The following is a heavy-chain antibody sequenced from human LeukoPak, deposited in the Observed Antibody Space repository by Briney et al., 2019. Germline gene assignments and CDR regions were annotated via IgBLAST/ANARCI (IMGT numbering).Heavy chain of an antibody. Sequence: GGSLRLSCVASGFTFSNYAMGWVRQAPGKRPEWVSSLTDSGDTTYYVDSVKGRFAISRDNSKNTLYLHMNSLRAEDTAVYYCAKKRDAFDIWGQGTVVTVSS. V-gene: IGHV3-23*01. D-gene: IGHD5-24*01. CDR3: AKKRDAFDI. J-gene: IGHJ3*02. CDR1: GFTFSNYA. CDR2: LTDSGDTT.